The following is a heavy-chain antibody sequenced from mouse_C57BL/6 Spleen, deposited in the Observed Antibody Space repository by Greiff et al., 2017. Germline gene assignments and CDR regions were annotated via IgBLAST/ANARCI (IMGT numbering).Heavy chain of an antibody. CDR1: GYTFTSYW. V-gene: IGHV1-50*01. Sequence: QVQLQQPGAELVKPGASVKLSCKASGYTFTSYWMQWVKQRPGQGLEWIGEIDPSDSYTNYTQKFKGKATLTVDTSSSTAYMQLSSLTSEDSAVYDGARCETGNYFDYWGQGTTLTVSS. CDR2: IDPSDSYT. J-gene: IGHJ2*01. D-gene: IGHD4-1*01. CDR3: ARCETGNYFDY.